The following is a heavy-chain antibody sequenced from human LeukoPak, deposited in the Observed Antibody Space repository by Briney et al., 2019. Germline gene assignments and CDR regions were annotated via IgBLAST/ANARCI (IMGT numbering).Heavy chain of an antibody. D-gene: IGHD6-13*01. V-gene: IGHV3-23*01. CDR2: ISGGSSGST. CDR3: ARVYLSQQLVPGLDY. Sequence: TGGSLRLSCAASGFTFSDYAMSWVRQAPGKGLEWLSVISGGSSGSTYYADSVTGRFTVSRDNSKNTVDLQMNSLRAEDTALYYCARVYLSQQLVPGLDYWGQGTLVTVSS. J-gene: IGHJ4*02. CDR1: GFTFSDYA.